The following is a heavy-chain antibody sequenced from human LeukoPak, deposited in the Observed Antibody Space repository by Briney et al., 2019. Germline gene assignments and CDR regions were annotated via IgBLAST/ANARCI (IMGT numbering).Heavy chain of an antibody. J-gene: IGHJ5*02. V-gene: IGHV3-23*01. CDR3: AKDGIGYRTNGVCRYNWFDP. Sequence: QPGGSLRLSXAASGFTFSSYAMSWVGQAPGKGLEWVSAISGSGGSTYYADSVKGRFTISRDNSKNTLYLQMNSLRAEDTAVYYCAKDGIGYRTNGVCRYNWFDPWGQGTLVTVSS. CDR1: GFTFSSYA. CDR2: ISGSGGST. D-gene: IGHD2-8*01.